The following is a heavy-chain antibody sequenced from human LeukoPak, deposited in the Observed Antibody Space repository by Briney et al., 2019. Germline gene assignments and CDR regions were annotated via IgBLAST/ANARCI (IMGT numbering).Heavy chain of an antibody. J-gene: IGHJ4*02. CDR3: ARVVGYDILTGYYPLPFDY. Sequence: PSETLSLTCAVSGYSISSGYYWGWIRQPPGKGLEWTGIIYHSGSTYYNPSLKSRVTISVDTSKNQFSLKLSSVTAADTAVYYCARVVGYDILTGYYPLPFDYWGQGTLVTVSS. CDR1: GYSISSGYY. V-gene: IGHV4-38-2*01. D-gene: IGHD3-9*01. CDR2: IYHSGST.